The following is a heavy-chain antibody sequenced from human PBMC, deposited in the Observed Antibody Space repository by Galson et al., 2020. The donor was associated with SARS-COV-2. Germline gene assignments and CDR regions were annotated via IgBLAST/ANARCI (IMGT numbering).Heavy chain of an antibody. CDR1: GFTFDDYA. V-gene: IGHV3-9*01. CDR3: AKDHLIRYFDLFYGMDV. CDR2: ISWNSGSI. Sequence: SLKISCAASGFTFDDYAMHWVRQAPGQGLEWVSGISWNSGSIGYADSVKGRFTISRDNAKNSLYLQMNSLRAEDTALYYCAKDHLIRYFDLFYGMDVWGQGTTVTVSS. J-gene: IGHJ6*02. D-gene: IGHD3-9*01.